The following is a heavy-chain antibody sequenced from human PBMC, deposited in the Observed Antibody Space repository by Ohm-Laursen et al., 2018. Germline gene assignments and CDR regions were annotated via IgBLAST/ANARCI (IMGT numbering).Heavy chain of an antibody. Sequence: TQTLTLTRTFSGFSLSTSGMRVSWIRQPPGKALEWLARIDWDDDKFYSTSLKTRLTISKDTSKNQVVLTMANMDPVDTATYYCARISASSGYFFDYWGQGTLVTVSS. CDR1: GFSLSTSGMR. CDR3: ARISASSGYFFDY. CDR2: IDWDDDK. D-gene: IGHD1-26*01. J-gene: IGHJ4*02. V-gene: IGHV2-70*04.